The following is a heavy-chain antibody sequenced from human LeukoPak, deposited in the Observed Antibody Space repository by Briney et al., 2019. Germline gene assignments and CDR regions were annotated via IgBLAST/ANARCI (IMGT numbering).Heavy chain of an antibody. V-gene: IGHV3-66*01. CDR3: AVEPRGYSYGDYYFDY. CDR1: GFTFSSYA. D-gene: IGHD5-18*01. CDR2: IYSGGST. Sequence: PGGSLRLSCAASGFTFSSYAMSWVRQAPGKGLEWVSVIYSGGSTYYADSVKGRFTISRDNSKNTVYLQMNSLRAEDTAVYYCAVEPRGYSYGDYYFDYWGQGTLVTVSS. J-gene: IGHJ4*02.